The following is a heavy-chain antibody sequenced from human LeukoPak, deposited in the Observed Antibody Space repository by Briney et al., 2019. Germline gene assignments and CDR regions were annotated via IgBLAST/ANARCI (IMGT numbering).Heavy chain of an antibody. CDR3: ARDQEQQLVPPHYYYYMDV. CDR2: INPSGGST. CDR1: GYTFTSYY. J-gene: IGHJ6*03. Sequence: GASVKVSCKXSGYTFTSYYMHWVRQSPRQGLEWMGIINPSGGSTSYAQKFQGRVTMTRDTSTSTVYMELSSLRSEDTAVYYCARDQEQQLVPPHYYYYMDVWGKGTTVTVSS. V-gene: IGHV1-46*01. D-gene: IGHD6-13*01.